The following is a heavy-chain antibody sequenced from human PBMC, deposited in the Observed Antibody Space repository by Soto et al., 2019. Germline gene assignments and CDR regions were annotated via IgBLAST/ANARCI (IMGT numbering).Heavy chain of an antibody. Sequence: SVKVSCKASGVTFSSYAISWVRQAPGQGLEWMGGIIPIFGTANYAQKFQGRVTITADESTSTAYMELSSLRSEDTAVYYCARDLVGIVVVPAAMGYYYGMDVWGQGTTVTVSS. V-gene: IGHV1-69*13. D-gene: IGHD2-2*03. J-gene: IGHJ6*02. CDR3: ARDLVGIVVVPAAMGYYYGMDV. CDR2: IIPIFGTA. CDR1: GVTFSSYA.